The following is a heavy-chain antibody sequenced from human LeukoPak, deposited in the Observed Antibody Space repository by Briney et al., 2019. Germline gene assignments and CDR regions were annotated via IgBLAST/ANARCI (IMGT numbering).Heavy chain of an antibody. CDR2: IIPIFGTA. V-gene: IGHV1-69*05. D-gene: IGHD3-22*01. CDR3: ASRFSRYYYDSSGYYPWDY. Sequence: SVKVSCKASGGTFSSYAISWVRQAPGQGLEWMGGIIPIFGTANYAQKFQGRVTITTDESTSTAYMELSSLRSEDTAVYYCASRFSRYYYDSSGYYPWDYWGQGTLVTVSS. J-gene: IGHJ4*02. CDR1: GGTFSSYA.